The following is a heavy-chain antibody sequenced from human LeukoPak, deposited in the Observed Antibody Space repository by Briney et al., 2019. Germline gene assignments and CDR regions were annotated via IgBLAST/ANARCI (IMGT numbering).Heavy chain of an antibody. CDR1: GGSISSYY. CDR2: IYYSGST. J-gene: IGHJ4*02. D-gene: IGHD3-10*01. Sequence: SETLSLTCTVPGGSISSYYWSWIRQPPGKGLEWIGYIYYSGSTNYNPSLKSRVTISVDTSKNQFSPKLSSVTAADTAVYHCARGLFRVPAAVFDYWGQGTLVTVSS. V-gene: IGHV4-59*01. CDR3: ARGLFRVPAAVFDY.